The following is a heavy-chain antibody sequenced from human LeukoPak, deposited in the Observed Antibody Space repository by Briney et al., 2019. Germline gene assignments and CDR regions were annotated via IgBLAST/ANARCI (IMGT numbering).Heavy chain of an antibody. D-gene: IGHD3-9*01. CDR1: GFTFSGYS. Sequence: GGSLRLSCAASGFTFSGYSMNWVRQAPGKGLEWVSSISSSSSYIYYADSVKGRFTISRDNAKNSLYLHMNSLRAEDTAVYYCARGVVRYFDYWGQGALVTVSS. V-gene: IGHV3-21*01. CDR2: ISSSSSYI. J-gene: IGHJ4*02. CDR3: ARGVVRYFDY.